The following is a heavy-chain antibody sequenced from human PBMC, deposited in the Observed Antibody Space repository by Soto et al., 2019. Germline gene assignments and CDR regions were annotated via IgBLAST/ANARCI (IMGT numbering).Heavy chain of an antibody. CDR2: INHSGST. J-gene: IGHJ6*02. V-gene: IGHV4-34*01. CDR3: ARAPGDLYDFWSGYYYTYYYYGMDV. D-gene: IGHD3-3*01. CDR1: GGSFSGYY. Sequence: PSETLSLTCAVYGGSFSGYYWSWIRQPPGKGLEWIGEINHSGSTNYNPSIKSRVTISVDTSKNQFSLKLSSVTAGDTAVFYCARAPGDLYDFWSGYYYTYYYYGMDVWGQGTTVTVSS.